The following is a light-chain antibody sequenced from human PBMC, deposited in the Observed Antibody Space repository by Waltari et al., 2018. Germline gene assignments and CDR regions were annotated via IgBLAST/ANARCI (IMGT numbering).Light chain of an antibody. V-gene: IGKV4-1*01. J-gene: IGKJ1*01. CDR3: QQYNSTPWT. CDR1: QSVLYSTNNKDY. CDR2: CAS. Sequence: DIVMTQSPDSLAVSLGERATINCKSSQSVLYSTNNKDYLGWYRQKPGQPPKLLIYCASTLESGVPDRFSGSGSGTDFTLTISSLQAEDVAVYYCQQYNSTPWTFGQGTKVEIK.